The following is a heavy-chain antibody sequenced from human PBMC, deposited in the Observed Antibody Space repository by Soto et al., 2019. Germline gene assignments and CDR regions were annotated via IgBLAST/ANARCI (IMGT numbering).Heavy chain of an antibody. CDR2: IYYIGRT. D-gene: IGHD1-26*01. V-gene: IGHV4-59*01. Sequence: PSETLSLTCTVGSISTYYWNWIRQSPGKGLEWIGYIYYIGRTNYNPSLKSRVTMSIDTSRNQFSLKLSSVTAADTAVYYCARDPVAATDFDTWGQRAAVPVAS. J-gene: IGHJ4*02. CDR1: GSISTYY. CDR3: ARDPVAATDFDT.